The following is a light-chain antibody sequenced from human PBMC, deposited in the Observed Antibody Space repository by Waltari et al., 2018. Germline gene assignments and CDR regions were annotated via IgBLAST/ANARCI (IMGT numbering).Light chain of an antibody. J-gene: IGKJ1*01. CDR1: QIVSST. Sequence: LPPPRATLSFAPGEGATPSCGASQIVSSTLAWYQQKPGQAPSLLIYAASTRATGIPDRFSGSGSGTDFSLTISRLEPEDFAVYYCQHYVRLPATFGQGTKVEIK. CDR2: AAS. V-gene: IGKV3-20*01. CDR3: QHYVRLPAT.